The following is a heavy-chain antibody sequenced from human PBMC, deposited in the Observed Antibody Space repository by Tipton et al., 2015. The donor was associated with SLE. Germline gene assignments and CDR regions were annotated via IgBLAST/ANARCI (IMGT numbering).Heavy chain of an antibody. D-gene: IGHD3-22*01. CDR2: IDPSDSYT. V-gene: IGHV5-10-1*01. Sequence: VQLVQSGAEVKKPGESLKISCKGSGYSFTSYWISWVRQMPGKGLEWMGRIDPSDSYTNYSPSFQGHVTISADKSISTAYLQWSSLKASDTAMYYCARRVPNYYDSSGYYFDYWGQGTLVTVSS. J-gene: IGHJ4*02. CDR1: GYSFTSYW. CDR3: ARRVPNYYDSSGYYFDY.